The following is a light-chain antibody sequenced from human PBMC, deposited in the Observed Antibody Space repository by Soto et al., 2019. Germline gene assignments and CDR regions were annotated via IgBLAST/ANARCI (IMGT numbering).Light chain of an antibody. CDR1: QSVNSN. CDR2: GDS. CDR3: QQFDDSVT. Sequence: EIVMTQSPATLSVSPGERATLSCRASQSVNSNLAWYQQKPGQAPRLLIYGDSTRASGIPARFSGSGSGTDFTLTISRLEPEDSAVYYCQQFDDSVTFGQGTRLEI. V-gene: IGKV3-15*01. J-gene: IGKJ5*01.